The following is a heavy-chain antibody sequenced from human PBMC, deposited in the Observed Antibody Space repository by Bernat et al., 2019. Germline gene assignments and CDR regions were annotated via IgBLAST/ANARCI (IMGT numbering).Heavy chain of an antibody. CDR1: GGSISSGGYY. J-gene: IGHJ5*02. V-gene: IGHV4-31*03. CDR2: IYYSGTT. CDR3: ARDSSPMISWFDP. Sequence: QVQLQESGPGLVKPSQTLSLTCTVPGGSISSGGYYWSWIRQHPGKGLEWIGYIYYSGTTYYNPSLRSRVTISVDTSKNQFSLKLYSVTAADTAGYYCARDSSPMISWFDPWGQGALVTVSS. D-gene: IGHD3-16*01.